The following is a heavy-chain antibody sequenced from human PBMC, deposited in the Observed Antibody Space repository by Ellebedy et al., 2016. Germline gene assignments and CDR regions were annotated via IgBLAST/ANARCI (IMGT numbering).Heavy chain of an antibody. Sequence: GESLKISXAASGFTFSSYWMHWVRQAPGKGLVWISRISSDGGDTKYADSVKGRFTISRDDAKNTLYLQMNSLRAEDTAVYYCARDRERGFDYWGQGNLVTVSS. V-gene: IGHV3-74*03. J-gene: IGHJ4*02. CDR1: GFTFSSYW. CDR2: ISSDGGDT. CDR3: ARDRERGFDY.